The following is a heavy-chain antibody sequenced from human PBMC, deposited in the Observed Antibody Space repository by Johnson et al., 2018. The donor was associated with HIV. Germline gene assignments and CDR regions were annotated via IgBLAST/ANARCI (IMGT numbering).Heavy chain of an antibody. CDR3: ARDQGGNHNAFDI. J-gene: IGHJ3*02. V-gene: IGHV3-66*01. CDR2: IYSGGTT. Sequence: VQLVESGGGLVQPGRSLRLSCVASGFTVSSNYMSWVRQAPGKGLEWVSVIYSGGTTYYADSVKGRFTISRDTSENTVYLQMNSLRAEDTAVYYCARDQGGNHNAFDIWGQGTMVTVSS. D-gene: IGHD1-14*01. CDR1: GFTVSSNY.